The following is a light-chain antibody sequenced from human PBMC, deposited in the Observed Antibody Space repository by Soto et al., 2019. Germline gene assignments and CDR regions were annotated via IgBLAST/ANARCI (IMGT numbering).Light chain of an antibody. V-gene: IGKV3-20*01. CDR2: AAS. Sequence: DIVLTQSPGTLSLSPGERATLSCMASQSVSSYYLAWYQQKPGQAPRLLIYAASSRATGIPDRFSGGGSGTDFTLTISRLEPEDFAVYYCQQCGSSPPVTFGGGTKVDIK. CDR1: QSVSSYY. J-gene: IGKJ4*01. CDR3: QQCGSSPPVT.